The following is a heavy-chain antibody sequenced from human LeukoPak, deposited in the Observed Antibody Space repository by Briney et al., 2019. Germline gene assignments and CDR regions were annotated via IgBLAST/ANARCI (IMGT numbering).Heavy chain of an antibody. Sequence: SSETLSLTCTVSGYSISSGYYWGWIRQPPRKGLEWIGSIYHSGSTYYNPSLKSRVTISVDTSKNQFSLKLSSVTAADTAVYYCARSAFAEGYFDLWGRGTLVTASS. CDR1: GYSISSGYY. V-gene: IGHV4-38-2*02. CDR2: IYHSGST. CDR3: ARSAFAEGYFDL. J-gene: IGHJ2*01.